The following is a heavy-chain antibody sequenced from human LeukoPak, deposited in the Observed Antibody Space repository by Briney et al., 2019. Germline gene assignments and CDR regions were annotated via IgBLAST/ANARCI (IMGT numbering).Heavy chain of an antibody. CDR2: ISFDGGNK. CDR3: ARGRAGIAAAGFDY. CDR1: GLTFSMSA. J-gene: IGHJ4*02. D-gene: IGHD6-25*01. Sequence: GGSLRLSCATSGLTFSMSAMQWVRLAPGKGLDWVAVISFDGGNKFYADSVKGRFSISRDNSKNTLYLQMNSLGLDDTAVYFCARGRAGIAAAGFDYWGQGTLVTVSS. V-gene: IGHV3-30-3*01.